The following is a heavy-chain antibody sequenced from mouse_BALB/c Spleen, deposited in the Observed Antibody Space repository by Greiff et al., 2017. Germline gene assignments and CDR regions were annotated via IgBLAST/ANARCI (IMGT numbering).Heavy chain of an antibody. D-gene: IGHD3-1*01. V-gene: IGHV1-54*01. CDR2: INPGSGGT. J-gene: IGHJ4*01. CDR3: ARGGRDYAMDY. CDR1: GYAFTNYL. Sequence: QVQLQQSGAELVRPGTSVKVSCKASGYAFTNYLIEWVKQRPGQGLEWIGVINPGSGGTNYNEKFKGKATLTADKSSSTAYMQLSSLTSDDSAVYFCARGGRDYAMDYWGQGTSVTVSS.